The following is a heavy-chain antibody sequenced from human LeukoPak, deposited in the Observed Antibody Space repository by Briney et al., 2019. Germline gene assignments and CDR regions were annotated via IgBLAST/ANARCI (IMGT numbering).Heavy chain of an antibody. CDR2: ISSRGDNT. D-gene: IGHD6-19*01. CDR3: AKGPRPDLSVARTVEN. Sequence: PGGSLRLSCAASGFTFSSFSMSWVRQAPGRGLEWVSSISSRGDNTYDADSVKGRFTISRDNSKNSLYLQMDSLRAEDTAVYYCAKGPRPDLSVARTVENWGQGTLVTVSS. V-gene: IGHV3-23*01. CDR1: GFTFSSFS. J-gene: IGHJ4*02.